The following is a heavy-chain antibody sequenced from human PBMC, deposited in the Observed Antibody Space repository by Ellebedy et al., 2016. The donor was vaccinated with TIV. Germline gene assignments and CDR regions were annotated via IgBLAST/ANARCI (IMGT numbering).Heavy chain of an antibody. Sequence: MPSETLSLTFRVSGGTITNYYWRWIRQPPGKRLEWLGYISYRWSTNYNPSLKSRVTISVDTSKNQFSLKLTSVTAADTAIYYCARVGASFGAYDYWGRGALVAVSS. D-gene: IGHD3-10*01. CDR1: GGTITNYY. V-gene: IGHV4-59*01. CDR2: ISYRWST. CDR3: ARVGASFGAYDY. J-gene: IGHJ4*02.